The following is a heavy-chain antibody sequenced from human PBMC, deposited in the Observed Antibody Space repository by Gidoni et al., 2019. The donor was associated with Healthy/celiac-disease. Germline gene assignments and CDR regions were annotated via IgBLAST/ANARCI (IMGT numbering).Heavy chain of an antibody. CDR2: ISGSGGST. CDR1: GSTFSSYA. Sequence: EVQLLESGGGLVQPGGSLRLPCAASGSTFSSYAMSWVRQAPGKGLEWVSAISGSGGSTYYADSVKGRFTISRDNSKNTLYLQMNSLRAEDTAVYYCAKESSVAAAGTNWFDPWGQGTLVTVSS. D-gene: IGHD6-13*01. CDR3: AKESSVAAAGTNWFDP. J-gene: IGHJ5*02. V-gene: IGHV3-23*01.